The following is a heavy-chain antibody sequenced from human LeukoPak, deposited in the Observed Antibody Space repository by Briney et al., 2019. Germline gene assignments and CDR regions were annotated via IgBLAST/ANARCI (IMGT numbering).Heavy chain of an antibody. D-gene: IGHD3-3*01. Sequence: GGSLRLSCAASGFTFSSYSMNWVRQAPGKGLEWVSSISSSSSYIYYADSVKGRFTISRDNAKNSLYLQMNSLRAEDTAVYCCAREGTYYAFWSGSTGWSYYMDVWGKGTTVTVSS. CDR3: AREGTYYAFWSGSTGWSYYMDV. V-gene: IGHV3-21*01. J-gene: IGHJ6*03. CDR2: ISSSSSYI. CDR1: GFTFSSYS.